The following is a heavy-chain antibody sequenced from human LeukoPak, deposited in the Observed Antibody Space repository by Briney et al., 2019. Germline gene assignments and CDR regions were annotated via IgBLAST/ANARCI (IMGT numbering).Heavy chain of an antibody. V-gene: IGHV1-69*13. CDR2: IIPIFGTA. CDR1: GGTFSNYD. Sequence: VASVKVSCKASGGTFSNYDISWVRQAPGQGLEWMGGIIPIFGTANYAQKFQGRVTITADESTSTAYMELSSLRSEDTAVYYCASASRITMLRGANDYWGQGTLVTVSS. D-gene: IGHD3-10*01. J-gene: IGHJ4*02. CDR3: ASASRITMLRGANDY.